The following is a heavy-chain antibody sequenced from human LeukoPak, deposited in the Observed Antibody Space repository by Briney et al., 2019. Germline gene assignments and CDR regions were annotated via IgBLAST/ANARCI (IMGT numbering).Heavy chain of an antibody. CDR3: ARDLAYGRLDY. CDR1: GFTFSSYW. J-gene: IGHJ4*02. CDR2: INHNGNVN. D-gene: IGHD3-16*01. V-gene: IGHV3-7*01. Sequence: GGSLRLSCAASGFTFSSYWMNWARQAPGKGLEWVASINHNGNVNYYVDSVKGRFTISRDNAKNSLYLQMNSLRVEDTAFYYCARDLAYGRLDYWGQGMLVTVSS.